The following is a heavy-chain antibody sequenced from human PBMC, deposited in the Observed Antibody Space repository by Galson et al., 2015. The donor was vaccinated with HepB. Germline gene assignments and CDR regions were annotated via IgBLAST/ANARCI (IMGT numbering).Heavy chain of an antibody. D-gene: IGHD2-21*01. CDR2: IDPSDSYT. CDR3: ARRKEGYYASDI. V-gene: IGHV5-10-1*01. Sequence: QSGAEVKKPGNSLRISCKGSGYDFTDYWINWVRQIPGKGLEWMGKIDPSDSYTNYSPSFQGHVTISADKSINTAYLQWSSLKASDTAMYFCARRKEGYYASDIWGQGTLVTVSS. J-gene: IGHJ3*02. CDR1: GYDFTDYW.